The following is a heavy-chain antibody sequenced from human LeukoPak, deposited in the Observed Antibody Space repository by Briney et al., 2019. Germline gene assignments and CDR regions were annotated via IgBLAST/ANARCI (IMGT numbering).Heavy chain of an antibody. CDR2: ISGSGGST. D-gene: IGHD3-9*01. J-gene: IGHJ4*02. V-gene: IGHV3-23*01. Sequence: PGGSLRLSCAASGFTFSSYAMSWVRQAPGKGLEWVSAISGSGGSTYYADPVKGRFTISRDNSKNTLYLQMNSLRAEDTAVYYCAKDARYFDWLLFYFDYWGQGTLVTVSS. CDR1: GFTFSSYA. CDR3: AKDARYFDWLLFYFDY.